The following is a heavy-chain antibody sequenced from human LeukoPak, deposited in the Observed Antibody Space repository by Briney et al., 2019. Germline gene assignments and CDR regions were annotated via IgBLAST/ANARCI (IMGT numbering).Heavy chain of an antibody. CDR3: VRVVTTSSGWYHFDN. V-gene: IGHV3-72*01. J-gene: IGHJ4*02. CDR1: VFATTDHH. Sequence: PGGCLRLSCAPSVFATTDHHMDWGRQAPGEGREWGGRTQTAKPNSFTTESGASVKGRFTISRDDSKNSLYLQLNSLKTEDTAVYYCVRVVTTSSGWYHFDNWGQGTLVTVSS. CDR2: TQTAKPNSFTT. D-gene: IGHD6-13*01.